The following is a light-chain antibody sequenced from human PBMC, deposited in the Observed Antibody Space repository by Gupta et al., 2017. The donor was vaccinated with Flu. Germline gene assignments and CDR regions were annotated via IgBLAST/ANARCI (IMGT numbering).Light chain of an antibody. CDR3: LHDNFYFLT. CDR2: AAS. V-gene: IGKV1-17*01. CDR1: QGIGNA. Sequence: DIQMTQSPSSLSASVGDRVSITCRPSQGIGNALGWYQQKPGKAPKCLISAASSLQSGVPSRFSGSRSGTEFTLTISSLQPEDFATYFCLHDNFYFLTFGGGTKVEVK. J-gene: IGKJ4*01.